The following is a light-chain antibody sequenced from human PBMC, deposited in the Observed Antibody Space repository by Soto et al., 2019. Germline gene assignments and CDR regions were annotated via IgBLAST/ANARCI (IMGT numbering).Light chain of an antibody. CDR1: SSDVGGYNY. Sequence: QSALTQPASVSGSPGQSITISCTGTSSDVGGYNYVSWFQQHPGKAPKLMIYDVRNRPSGISNRFSGSKSGNTASLTISGLQAEDEADYYCNSYTSSSTYVFGTATNLTVL. CDR2: DVR. J-gene: IGLJ1*01. V-gene: IGLV2-14*01. CDR3: NSYTSSSTYV.